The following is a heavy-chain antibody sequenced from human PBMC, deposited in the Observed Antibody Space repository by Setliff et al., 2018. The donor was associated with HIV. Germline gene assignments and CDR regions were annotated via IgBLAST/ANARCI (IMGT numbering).Heavy chain of an antibody. Sequence: ASETLSLTCTVSGGSISSGSYYWSWIRQPAGKGLEWIGHIYTSGSTNYNPSLKSRLTISVDRSKNQFSLKLRSVTAADTAVYYCAGDAGYKGAADYWGQGTLVTVSS. CDR2: IYTSGST. D-gene: IGHD1-26*01. V-gene: IGHV4-61*09. CDR1: GGSISSGSYY. J-gene: IGHJ4*02. CDR3: AGDAGYKGAADY.